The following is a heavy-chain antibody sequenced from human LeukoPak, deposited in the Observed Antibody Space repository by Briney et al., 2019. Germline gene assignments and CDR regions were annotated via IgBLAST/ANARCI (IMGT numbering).Heavy chain of an antibody. D-gene: IGHD4-17*01. Sequence: ASVKVSCKASGYTFTNYYMHWVRQAPGQGLEWMGWLHPKTGVTDYAQKFQGRVTLSRDTSISTAYMELSRLRSDDTALYYCATVHMTTVTNDVRDACDSGGEGTMVTVSS. CDR2: LHPKTGVT. CDR1: GYTFTNYY. J-gene: IGHJ3*02. V-gene: IGHV1-2*02. CDR3: ATVHMTTVTNDVRDACDS.